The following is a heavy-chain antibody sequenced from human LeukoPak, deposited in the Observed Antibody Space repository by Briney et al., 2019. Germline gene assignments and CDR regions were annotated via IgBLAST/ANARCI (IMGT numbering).Heavy chain of an antibody. Sequence: SETLSLTCAVYGGSFSGYYWSWIRQPPGKGLEWIGEINHSGSTNYNPSLKSRVTISVDTSKNQFSLKLSSVTAADTAVYYCARGRGSSWYWEHFQHWGQGTLVTVSS. CDR3: ARGRGSSWYWEHFQH. D-gene: IGHD6-13*01. J-gene: IGHJ1*01. CDR1: GGSFSGYY. V-gene: IGHV4-34*01. CDR2: INHSGST.